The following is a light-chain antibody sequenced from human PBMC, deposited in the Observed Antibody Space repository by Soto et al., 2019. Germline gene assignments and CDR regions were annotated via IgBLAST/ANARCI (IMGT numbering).Light chain of an antibody. CDR3: QQRSSGPWLT. J-gene: IGKJ4*01. Sequence: EIVLTQSPATLSMSPGERATLSCRASQTIGTYLAWYQQKPGQAPRLLIYDASTKATGIPARFSGSGSGTDFTRTISSLEPEDFAVYYCQQRSSGPWLTFGGGTKVEIK. CDR1: QTIGTY. CDR2: DAS. V-gene: IGKV3-11*01.